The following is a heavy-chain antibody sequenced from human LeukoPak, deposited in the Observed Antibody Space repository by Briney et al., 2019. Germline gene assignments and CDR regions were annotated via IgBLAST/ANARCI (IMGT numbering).Heavy chain of an antibody. CDR3: AREGDHGDYFDY. Sequence: SETLSLTCTVSGGSISSYYWSWIRQPPGKGLEWIGYIYYSGSTSYNPSLKSRVTISVDTSKNQFSLKLSSVTAADTAVYYCAREGDHGDYFDYWGQGTLVTVSS. D-gene: IGHD4-17*01. V-gene: IGHV4-59*01. J-gene: IGHJ4*02. CDR1: GGSISSYY. CDR2: IYYSGST.